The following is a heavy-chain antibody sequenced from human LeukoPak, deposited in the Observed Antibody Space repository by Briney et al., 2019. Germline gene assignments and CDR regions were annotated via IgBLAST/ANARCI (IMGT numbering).Heavy chain of an antibody. D-gene: IGHD3-3*01. V-gene: IGHV4-34*01. Sequence: SETLSLTCAVYGGSFSGYYWSWIRQPPGKGLEWIGEINHSGSTNYNPSLKSRVTISVDTSKNQFSLKLSSVTAADTAVYYCARTWYDFWSGYYNRWFDPWGQGTLVTVSS. CDR1: GGSFSGYY. J-gene: IGHJ5*02. CDR3: ARTWYDFWSGYYNRWFDP. CDR2: INHSGST.